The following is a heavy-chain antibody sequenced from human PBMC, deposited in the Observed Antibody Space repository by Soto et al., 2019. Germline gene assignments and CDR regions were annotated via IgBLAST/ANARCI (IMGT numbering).Heavy chain of an antibody. Sequence: ESGGGLVQPGRSLRLSCAASGFTFDDFAMHWVRRVPGKGLEWVSSITWNSNVIGYADSVKGRFTISRDNAKNSLYLQMNSMRPEDTAFYYCTRGGPDAFCGGGRCYFDYWGQGPLVTVSS. D-gene: IGHD2-15*01. CDR1: GFTFDDFA. J-gene: IGHJ4*02. CDR2: ITWNSNVI. CDR3: TRGGPDAFCGGGRCYFDY. V-gene: IGHV3-9*01.